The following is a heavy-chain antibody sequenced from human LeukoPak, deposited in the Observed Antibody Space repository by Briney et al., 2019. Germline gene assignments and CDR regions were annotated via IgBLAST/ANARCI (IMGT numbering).Heavy chain of an antibody. J-gene: IGHJ4*02. Sequence: PSETLSLTCTVSGYSISSGYYWGWIRQPPGKGLEWIGSIYHSGSTYYNPSLKSRVTISVDTSKNQFSLKLSSVTAADTAVYYWARVGGYSYGDTDYWGQGTLVTVSS. D-gene: IGHD5-18*01. V-gene: IGHV4-38-2*02. CDR1: GYSISSGYY. CDR3: ARVGGYSYGDTDY. CDR2: IYHSGST.